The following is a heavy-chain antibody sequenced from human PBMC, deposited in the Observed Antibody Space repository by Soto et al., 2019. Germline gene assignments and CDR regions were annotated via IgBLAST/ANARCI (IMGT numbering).Heavy chain of an antibody. J-gene: IGHJ5*02. CDR1: GYAFINND. V-gene: IGHV1-8*01. CDR3: SRMATSGTLNWFDP. CDR2: MNPNSGNG. Sequence: QVQLVQSGAEVKEPGASVKVSCQASGYAFINNDISWVRQATGQGLEWMGWMNPNSGNGGYAQKFQGRVTMTRDNSKSTAYMELSSLASDDTAIYYCSRMATSGTLNWFDPGGQGTLVTVSS.